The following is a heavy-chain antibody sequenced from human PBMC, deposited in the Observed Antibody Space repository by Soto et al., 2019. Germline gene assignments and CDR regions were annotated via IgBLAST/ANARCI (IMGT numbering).Heavy chain of an antibody. CDR1: GFTFSSYW. Sequence: GGSLRLSCAASGFTFSSYWMSWVRQAPGKGLEWVANIRQDGSEKYYGGSVKGRFTISRDNAKNSLYLQMNSLRAEDTAVYYCVRDLSRQQLIPHYFDYWGQGTLVTVSS. V-gene: IGHV3-7*05. D-gene: IGHD6-13*01. CDR3: VRDLSRQQLIPHYFDY. CDR2: IRQDGSEK. J-gene: IGHJ4*02.